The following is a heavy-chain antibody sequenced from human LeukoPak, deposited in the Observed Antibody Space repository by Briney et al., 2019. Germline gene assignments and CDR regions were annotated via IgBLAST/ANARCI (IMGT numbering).Heavy chain of an antibody. CDR3: AREGDDSSGYFY. J-gene: IGHJ4*02. D-gene: IGHD3-22*01. CDR2: IYHSGST. CDR1: GGSISSSNW. V-gene: IGHV4-4*02. Sequence: SETLSLTCTVSGGSISSSNWWSWVRQPPGKGLEWIGEIYHSGSTNYNPSLKSRVTISVDKSKNQFSLKLSSVTAADTAVYYCAREGDDSSGYFYWGQGTLVTVSS.